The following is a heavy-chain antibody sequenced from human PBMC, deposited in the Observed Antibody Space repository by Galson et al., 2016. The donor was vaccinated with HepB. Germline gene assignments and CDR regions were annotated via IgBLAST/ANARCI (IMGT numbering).Heavy chain of an antibody. CDR1: GFTFSGFA. CDR2: ITDGGDRA. CDR3: AKLDYGDYNRGWFDT. J-gene: IGHJ5*02. V-gene: IGHV3-23*01. D-gene: IGHD4-17*01. Sequence: SLRLSCAASGFTFSGFAMSWVRQAPGKGLEWVSAITDGGDRAYSAASVKGRFTISRNNSKKTLYLQMNSLRAEDTAVYYCAKLDYGDYNRGWFDTWGQGTLVTVS.